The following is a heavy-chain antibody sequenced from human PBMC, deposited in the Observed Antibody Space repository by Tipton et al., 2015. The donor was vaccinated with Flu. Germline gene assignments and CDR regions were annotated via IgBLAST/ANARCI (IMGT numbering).Heavy chain of an antibody. CDR1: GGSISSYY. CDR3: ARGGLNYDFWSGYYLPVYYGMDV. V-gene: IGHV4-59*01. CDR2: IYYSGST. J-gene: IGHJ6*02. Sequence: TLSLTCTVSGGSISSYYWSWIRQPPGKGLEWIGYIYYSGSTNYNPSLKSRVTISVDTSKNQFSLKLSSVTAADTAVYYCARGGLNYDFWSGYYLPVYYGMDVWGPGTTVTGSS. D-gene: IGHD3-3*01.